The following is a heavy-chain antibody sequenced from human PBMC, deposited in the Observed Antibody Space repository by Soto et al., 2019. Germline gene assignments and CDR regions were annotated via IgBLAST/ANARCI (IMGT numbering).Heavy chain of an antibody. CDR1: GGSINSNNYY. D-gene: IGHD3-10*01. CDR2: IYYSGYT. Sequence: SETLSLTCSVSGGSINSNNYYWGWIRQPPGKGLEWIGSIYYSGYTYYNPSLKSRITTSLDTSKNQVSLKLSSVTAADTAVYYCARHVASGSYADWYFDIWGRGTLVTVSS. J-gene: IGHJ2*01. CDR3: ARHVASGSYADWYFDI. V-gene: IGHV4-39*01.